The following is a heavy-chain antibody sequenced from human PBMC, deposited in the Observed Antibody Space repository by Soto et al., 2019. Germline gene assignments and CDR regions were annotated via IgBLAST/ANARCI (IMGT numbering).Heavy chain of an antibody. J-gene: IGHJ5*02. D-gene: IGHD2-2*01. CDR3: ARLFCSTTTCESWFDP. Sequence: AXLKIYCTGFGYXFNTFLVIWVRQMPGKGLEWMGRIDPRDSYFNYSPSFQGHVTISLDKSISTDYLQWGSLKASDTAMYSFARLFCSTTTCESWFDPCGQGILATFS. V-gene: IGHV5-10-1*01. CDR2: IDPRDSYF. CDR1: GYXFNTFL.